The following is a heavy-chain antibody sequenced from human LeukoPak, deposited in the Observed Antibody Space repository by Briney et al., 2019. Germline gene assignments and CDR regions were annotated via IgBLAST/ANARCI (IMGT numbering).Heavy chain of an antibody. Sequence: PGGSLRLSCAASGFTVSSNYMNWVRQAPGKGLEWVSSISSSSSYIYYADSVKGRFTISRDNAKNSLYLQMNSLRAEDTAVYYCARDDSYSSSWYTPDAFDIWGQGTMVTVSS. D-gene: IGHD6-13*01. CDR1: GFTVSSNY. V-gene: IGHV3-21*01. CDR2: ISSSSSYI. CDR3: ARDDSYSSSWYTPDAFDI. J-gene: IGHJ3*02.